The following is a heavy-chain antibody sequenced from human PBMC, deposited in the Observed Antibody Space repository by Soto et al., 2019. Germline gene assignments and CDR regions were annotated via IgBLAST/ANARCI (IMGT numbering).Heavy chain of an antibody. CDR1: GGSISSYY. J-gene: IGHJ4*02. Sequence: PSETLSLTCTVSGGSISSYYWSWIRQPPGKGLEWIGYIYYSGSTNYNPSLKSRVTISVDTSKNQFSLKLSSVTAADTAVYYCGRDYYDSSGYYYMFDYWGQGTPVTVSS. V-gene: IGHV4-59*01. CDR2: IYYSGST. D-gene: IGHD3-22*01. CDR3: GRDYYDSSGYYYMFDY.